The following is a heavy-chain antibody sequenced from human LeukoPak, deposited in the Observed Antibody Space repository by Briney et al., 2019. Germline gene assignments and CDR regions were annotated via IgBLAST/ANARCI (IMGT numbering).Heavy chain of an antibody. J-gene: IGHJ5*02. CDR3: ARGQFVVVPAALNWFDP. CDR2: INPSGGST. V-gene: IGHV1-46*01. Sequence: ASVKVSCKASGYTFTSYYMHWVRQAPGQGLEWMGIINPSGGSTSYAQKFQRRVTMTRDMSTSTVYMELSSLRSEDTAVYYCARGQFVVVPAALNWFDPWGQGTLVTVSS. CDR1: GYTFTSYY. D-gene: IGHD2-2*01.